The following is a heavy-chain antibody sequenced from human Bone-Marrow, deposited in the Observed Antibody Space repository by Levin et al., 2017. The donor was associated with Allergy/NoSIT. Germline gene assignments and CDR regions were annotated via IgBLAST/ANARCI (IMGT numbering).Heavy chain of an antibody. Sequence: PAASVKVSCKVSGYTLTELSMHWVRQAPGKGLEWMGGFDPEDGETIYAQKFQGRVTMTEDTSTDTAYMELSSLRSEDTAVYYCATDSSGLLWFGDRFQHWGQGTLVTVSS. V-gene: IGHV1-24*01. CDR3: ATDSSGLLWFGDRFQH. CDR1: GYTLTELS. D-gene: IGHD3-10*01. CDR2: FDPEDGET. J-gene: IGHJ1*01.